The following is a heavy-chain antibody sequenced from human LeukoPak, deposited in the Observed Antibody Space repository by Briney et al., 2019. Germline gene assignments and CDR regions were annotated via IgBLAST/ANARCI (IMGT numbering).Heavy chain of an antibody. CDR3: ARDLDIVVVPAARGFDY. V-gene: IGHV4-31*03. CDR1: GGSISSGGYY. CDR2: IYYSGST. D-gene: IGHD2-2*03. J-gene: IGHJ4*02. Sequence: SETLSLTCTVSGGSISSGGYYWSWIRQHPGKGLEWIGYIYYSGSTYYNPSLKSRVTISVDTSKNQFSLKLSSVTAADTAVYYCARDLDIVVVPAARGFDYWGQGTLVTVSS.